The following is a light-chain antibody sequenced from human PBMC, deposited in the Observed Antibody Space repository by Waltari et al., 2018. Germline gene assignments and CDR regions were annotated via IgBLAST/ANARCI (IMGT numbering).Light chain of an antibody. Sequence: IVLTQSPRSLPVTPGETASISCRSSQSVLAGNGHNFLHWYVQKPGQSPQLLIYLTSGRASGVPDRFRGGGSGTDFTLEISRVEAEDVGFYYCMQAQELPFTFGQGTQLEIK. V-gene: IGKV2-28*01. CDR2: LTS. CDR1: QSVLAGNGHNF. J-gene: IGKJ2*01. CDR3: MQAQELPFT.